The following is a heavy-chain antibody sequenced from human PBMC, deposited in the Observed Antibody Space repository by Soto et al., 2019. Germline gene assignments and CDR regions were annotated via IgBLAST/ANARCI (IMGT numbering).Heavy chain of an antibody. Sequence: PGGSLRLSCEASGFTFSGSAMHWVRQASGKGLEWGGRIRSKANSYATAYAASVKGRFSISKDESKNTAYLQMNSPKTEDTAAYYCTRHSHDDIIQKWRQRTQVTVSS. V-gene: IGHV3-73*01. CDR1: GFTFSGSA. CDR3: TRHSHDDIIQK. J-gene: IGHJ4*02. D-gene: IGHD3-9*01. CDR2: IRSKANSYAT.